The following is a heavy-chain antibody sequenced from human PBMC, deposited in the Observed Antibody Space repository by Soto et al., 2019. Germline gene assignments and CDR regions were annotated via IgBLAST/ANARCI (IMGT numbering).Heavy chain of an antibody. CDR1: GCSISSYY. Sequence: SDTLSLTCTVSGCSISSYYWSWIRQPPGKGLEWIGYIYYSGSTNYNPSLKSRVTISVDTSKNQFSLKLSSVTAADTAVYYCARVISLLYMDVWGKGTTVTVSS. CDR2: IYYSGST. CDR3: ARVISLLYMDV. J-gene: IGHJ6*03. V-gene: IGHV4-59*01.